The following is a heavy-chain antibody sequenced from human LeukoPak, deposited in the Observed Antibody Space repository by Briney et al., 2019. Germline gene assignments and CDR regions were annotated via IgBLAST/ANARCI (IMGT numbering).Heavy chain of an antibody. D-gene: IGHD3-16*01. J-gene: IGHJ4*02. Sequence: PSETLSLTCTVSGGSISSSSYYWGWIRQPPGKGLEWIGSIYYSGSTYYNPSLKSRVTISVDTSKNQFSLKLSSVTAADTAVYYCASPGTEGEHYFDYWGQGTLVTVSS. CDR2: IYYSGST. CDR1: GGSISSSSYY. V-gene: IGHV4-39*01. CDR3: ASPGTEGEHYFDY.